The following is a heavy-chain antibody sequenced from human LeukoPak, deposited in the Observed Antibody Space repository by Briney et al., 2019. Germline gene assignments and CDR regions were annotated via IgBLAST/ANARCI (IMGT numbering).Heavy chain of an antibody. D-gene: IGHD6-13*01. J-gene: IGHJ4*02. CDR3: ARGTTSSSWQYYFDY. V-gene: IGHV4-59*01. Sequence: SETLSLTCTVSGGSISSYYWSWIRQPPGKGLEWIGYIYYSGSTNYNPSLKSRVTISVDTSKNQFSLKLSSVTAADTAVYYCARGTTSSSWQYYFDYWGQGTLVTVSS. CDR2: IYYSGST. CDR1: GGSISSYY.